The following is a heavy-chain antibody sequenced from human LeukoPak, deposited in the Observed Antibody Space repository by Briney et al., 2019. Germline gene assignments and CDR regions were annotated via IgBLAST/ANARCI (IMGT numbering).Heavy chain of an antibody. CDR1: GFSFGRYW. J-gene: IGHJ4*02. CDR3: ARDYTGGWNDY. Sequence: GGSLRLSCAAAGFSFGRYWMSWVRQAKGKGLECVAKIREDGSEKHYVDSVKGRFTISRDNARNSLYLQINSLRAEDTAVYYCARDYTGGWNDYWGQGTLVTVSS. D-gene: IGHD7-27*01. CDR2: IREDGSEK. V-gene: IGHV3-7*01.